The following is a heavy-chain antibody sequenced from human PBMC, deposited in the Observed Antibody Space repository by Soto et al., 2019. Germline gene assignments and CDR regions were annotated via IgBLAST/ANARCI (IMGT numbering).Heavy chain of an antibody. V-gene: IGHV1-18*01. J-gene: IGHJ4*02. Sequence: ASVKVSCKASGYTFTSYGISWVRQAPGQGLERMGWISAYNGNTNYAQKLQGRVTMTTDTTTSTAYMELRSLRSDDTAVYYCARDQDPMITFGGVIVPQDYWGQGTLVTVSS. CDR2: ISAYNGNT. D-gene: IGHD3-16*02. CDR1: GYTFTSYG. CDR3: ARDQDPMITFGGVIVPQDY.